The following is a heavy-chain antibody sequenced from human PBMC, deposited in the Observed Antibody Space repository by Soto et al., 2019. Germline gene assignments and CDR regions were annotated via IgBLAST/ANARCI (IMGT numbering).Heavy chain of an antibody. CDR3: ARGRQRYYYYYYGMDV. CDR1: GYTFTSYD. J-gene: IGHJ6*02. Sequence: ASVKVSCKASGYTFTSYDINWVRQATGQGLEWMGWMNPNSGNTGYAQKFQGRVTMTRNTSISTAYMELSSLRSEDTAVYYCARGRQRYYYYYYGMDVWGQRTTVTVSS. V-gene: IGHV1-8*01. CDR2: MNPNSGNT.